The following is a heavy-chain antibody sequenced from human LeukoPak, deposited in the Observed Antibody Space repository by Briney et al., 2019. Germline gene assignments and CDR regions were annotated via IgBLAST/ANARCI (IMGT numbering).Heavy chain of an antibody. CDR1: GFTFSSTS. D-gene: IGHD2-15*01. V-gene: IGHV3-23*01. J-gene: IGHJ4*02. CDR2: TVGGGDGT. Sequence: GGSLRLSCAASGFTFSSTSMSWVRQAPGKGLEWVAVTVGGGDGTYYADSVKGRFTISRDNSKNTLYLQMNSLRAEDTAMYYCAKTTYCTGGSCYSGLLEYWGQGTLVSVSS. CDR3: AKTTYCTGGSCYSGLLEY.